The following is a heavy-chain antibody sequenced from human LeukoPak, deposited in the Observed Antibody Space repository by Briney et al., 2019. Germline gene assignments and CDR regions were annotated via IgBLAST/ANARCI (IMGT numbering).Heavy chain of an antibody. J-gene: IGHJ5*02. V-gene: IGHV3-23*01. CDR2: ISGSGGST. CDR3: AKLPDYYGSGSYYNWFDP. CDR1: GFTFSSYA. D-gene: IGHD3-10*01. Sequence: PGGSLRLSCAASGFTFSSYAMSWVRQAPGKGLEWVSAISGSGGSTYYADSVKGRFTISRDNSKNTLYLQMNSLRAEDTAVYYCAKLPDYYGSGSYYNWFDPWGQGTLVTVSS.